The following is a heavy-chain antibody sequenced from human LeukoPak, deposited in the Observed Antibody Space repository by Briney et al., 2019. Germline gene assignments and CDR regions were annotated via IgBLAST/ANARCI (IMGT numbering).Heavy chain of an antibody. CDR3: AIESYHWFDP. J-gene: IGHJ5*02. V-gene: IGHV1-69*04. CDR2: IITILGIA. D-gene: IGHD3-10*01. CDR1: GGTFSRYT. Sequence: ASVKVSCKASGGTFSRYTISWVRQAPGQGLEWMGRIITILGIANYAQKFQGRVTITADKSTSTAYMELSSLRSEDTAVYYCAIESYHWFDPWGQGTLVTVSS.